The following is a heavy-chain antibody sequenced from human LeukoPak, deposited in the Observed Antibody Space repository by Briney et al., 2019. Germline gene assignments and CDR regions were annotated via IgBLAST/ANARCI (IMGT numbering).Heavy chain of an antibody. CDR3: ARGLGITMVRGVAHYFDY. V-gene: IGHV4-30-2*01. D-gene: IGHD3-10*01. CDR2: IYHSGST. CDR1: GGSISSGGYS. J-gene: IGHJ4*02. Sequence: SATLSLTCAVSGGSISSGGYSWSWIRQPPGTGLEWIGYIYHSGSTYYNPSLKSRVTISVDRSKNQFSLKLSSVTAADTAVYYCARGLGITMVRGVAHYFDYWGQGTLVTVSS.